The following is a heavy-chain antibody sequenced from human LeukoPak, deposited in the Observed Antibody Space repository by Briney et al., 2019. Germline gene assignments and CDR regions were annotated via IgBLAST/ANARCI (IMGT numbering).Heavy chain of an antibody. CDR1: AGSISSYY. CDR2: IYSSGST. CDR3: ARVPIFGVPNGPDY. V-gene: IGHV4-59*01. D-gene: IGHD3-3*01. Sequence: PSETLSLTCTVSAGSISSYYWSWIRQPPGKGLEWIGYIYSSGSTNYNPSLKSRVTISVDTSKNQFYLKLSSVTPADTAVYYCARVPIFGVPNGPDYWGQGTLVTVSS. J-gene: IGHJ4*01.